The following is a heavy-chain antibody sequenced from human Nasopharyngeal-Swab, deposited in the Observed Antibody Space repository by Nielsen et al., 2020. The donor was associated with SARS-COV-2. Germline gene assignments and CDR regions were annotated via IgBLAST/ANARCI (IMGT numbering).Heavy chain of an antibody. J-gene: IGHJ5*02. CDR2: ISGSGGST. Sequence: VRQAPGKGLEWVSAISGSGGSTYYADSVKGRFTISRDNSKNTLYLRMKSLRAEDTAVYYCAKDAYGGAGWFDPWGQGTLATVSS. CDR3: AKDAYGGAGWFDP. V-gene: IGHV3-23*01. D-gene: IGHD4-23*01.